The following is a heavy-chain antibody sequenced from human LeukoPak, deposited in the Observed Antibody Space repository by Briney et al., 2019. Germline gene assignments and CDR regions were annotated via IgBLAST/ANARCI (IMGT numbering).Heavy chain of an antibody. CDR2: IKQDGSEK. V-gene: IGHV3-7*03. CDR1: GFTFSTHW. CDR3: ASDFGSGSFFAY. Sequence: GGSLRLSCAASGFTFSTHWMSWVRQIPGKGLEWVANIKQDGSEKRYVDSVRGRFTISRDNAESSLYLQMNSLRAEDTAVYYCASDFGSGSFFAYWGQGTLVTVSS. D-gene: IGHD3-10*01. J-gene: IGHJ4*02.